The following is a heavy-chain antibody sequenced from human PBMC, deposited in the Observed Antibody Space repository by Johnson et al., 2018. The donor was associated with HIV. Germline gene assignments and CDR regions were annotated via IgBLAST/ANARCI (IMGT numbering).Heavy chain of an antibody. V-gene: IGHV3-30*14. CDR2: ISFDGSNK. CDR1: GFTFSSYT. Sequence: QVQLVESGGGVVQPGRSLILSCAASGFTFSSYTIHWVRQAPGKGLEWVAVISFDGSNKYYADSVKDRFTISRDSSQNAVYLQMSSLRAEDTALYYCARGSSGSFDLWGRGTMVTVSS. D-gene: IGHD6-6*01. CDR3: ARGSSGSFDL. J-gene: IGHJ3*01.